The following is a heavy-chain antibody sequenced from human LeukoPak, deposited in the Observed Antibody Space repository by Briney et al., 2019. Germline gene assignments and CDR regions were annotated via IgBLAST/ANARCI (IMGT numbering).Heavy chain of an antibody. CDR1: GITVSSNY. CDR3: ARDLLGYNYYYMDV. J-gene: IGHJ6*03. CDR2: ISSSSSYI. Sequence: GGSLRLSCAASGITVSSNYMSWVRQAPGKGLEWVSSISSSSSYIYYTDSVKGRFTISRDNAKNSLFLQMNSLRAEDTAVYYCARDLLGYNYYYMDVWGKGTTVTVSS. V-gene: IGHV3-21*01. D-gene: IGHD3-16*02.